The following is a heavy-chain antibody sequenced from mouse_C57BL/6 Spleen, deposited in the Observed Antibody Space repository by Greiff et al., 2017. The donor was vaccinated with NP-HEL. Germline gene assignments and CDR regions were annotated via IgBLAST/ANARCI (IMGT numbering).Heavy chain of an antibody. CDR1: GYAFSSSW. J-gene: IGHJ1*03. V-gene: IGHV1-82*01. CDR3: ARTPAGYFDV. Sequence: QVQLKESGPELVKPGASVKISCKASGYAFSSSWMNWVKQRPGKGLEWIGRIYPGDGDTNYNGKFKGKATLTADKSSSTAYMQLSSLTSEDSAVYFCARTPAGYFDVWGTGTTVTVSS. CDR2: IYPGDGDT.